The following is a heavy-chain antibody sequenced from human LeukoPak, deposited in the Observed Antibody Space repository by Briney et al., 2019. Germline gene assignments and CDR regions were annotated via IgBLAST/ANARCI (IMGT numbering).Heavy chain of an antibody. D-gene: IGHD3-16*01. Sequence: GGSLRLSCSVSRFTFSDHLMFWVRQAPEKGLEYVSAISNNGRSTYHADTVAGRFTVSRDNSKNTLYLQMDSLRPEDTAVYYCVKDNGQGGFDYRGQGTLVTVSS. CDR3: VKDNGQGGFDY. J-gene: IGHJ4*02. CDR1: RFTFSDHL. CDR2: ISNNGRST. V-gene: IGHV3-64D*09.